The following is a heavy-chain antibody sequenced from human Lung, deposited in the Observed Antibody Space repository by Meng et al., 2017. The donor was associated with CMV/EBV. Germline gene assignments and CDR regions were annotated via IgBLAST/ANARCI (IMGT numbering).Heavy chain of an antibody. Sequence: SALVSXRMCGESSSTYSVTWVRLAPGQGLEWLRVIIPTIGVTNYAQKFQGRVAITADKSRNTAYMELGSLRSDDTAFYYCARGPGGSGSYYIYWGQGTLVTVSS. CDR2: IIPTIGVT. CDR1: GESSSTYS. CDR3: ARGPGGSGSYYIY. D-gene: IGHD3-10*01. J-gene: IGHJ4*02. V-gene: IGHV1-69*10.